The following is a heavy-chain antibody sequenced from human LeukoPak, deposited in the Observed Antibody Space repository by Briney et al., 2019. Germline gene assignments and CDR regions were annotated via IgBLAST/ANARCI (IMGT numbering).Heavy chain of an antibody. D-gene: IGHD2-21*02. CDR2: ISHDGSNK. CDR3: ARTYCGGDCYPVDY. V-gene: IGHV3-30-3*01. CDR1: GFTFSSYA. Sequence: GRSLRLSCAASGFTFSSYAMHWVRQAPGKGLEWVAVISHDGSNKYYADSVKGRFTISRDNSKSTLYLQMNSLRAEDTAVYYCARTYCGGDCYPVDYWGQGTLVTVSS. J-gene: IGHJ4*02.